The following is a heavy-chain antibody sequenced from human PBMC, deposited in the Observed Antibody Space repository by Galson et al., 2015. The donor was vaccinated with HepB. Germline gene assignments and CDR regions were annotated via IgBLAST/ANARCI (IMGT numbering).Heavy chain of an antibody. CDR3: ARGFSTTSNWWDYSDY. D-gene: IGHD2-8*02. CDR2: INPSGGST. V-gene: IGHV1-46*03. J-gene: IGHJ4*02. Sequence: SVKVSCKASGYTFTSYYMHWVRQAPGQGLEWMGIINPSGGSTSYAQKFQGRVTMTRDTSTSTVYMELNSLRSEDTAVYYCARGFSTTSNWWDYSDYWGQGTLVTVSS. CDR1: GYTFTSYY.